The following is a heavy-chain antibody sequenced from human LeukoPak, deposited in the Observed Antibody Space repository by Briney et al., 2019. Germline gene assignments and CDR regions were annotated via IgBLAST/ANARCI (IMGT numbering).Heavy chain of an antibody. V-gene: IGHV3-30-3*01. CDR2: ISYDGSNK. D-gene: IGHD3-3*01. Sequence: GGSQRLSCAASGFTVSSNYMSCVRQAPGKGLEWVAVISYDGSNKYYADSVKGRFTISRDNSKNTLYLQMNSLRAEDTAVYYCAREDEWLVDDAFDIWGQGTMVTVSS. CDR3: AREDEWLVDDAFDI. J-gene: IGHJ3*02. CDR1: GFTVSSNY.